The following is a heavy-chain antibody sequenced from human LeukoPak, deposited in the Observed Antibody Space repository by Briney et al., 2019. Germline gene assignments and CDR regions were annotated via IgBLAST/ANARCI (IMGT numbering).Heavy chain of an antibody. J-gene: IGHJ4*02. V-gene: IGHV3-15*01. CDR1: GFTSSSFA. CDR2: IKSKTDGGTT. Sequence: GGSLRLSCAASGFTSSSFAMTWVRQAPGKGLEWVGRIKSKTDGGTTDYAAPVKGRFTISRDDSKNTLYLQMNSLKTEDTAVYYCTTLYNPDYWGQGSLVTVSS. CDR3: TTLYNPDY. D-gene: IGHD1-1*01.